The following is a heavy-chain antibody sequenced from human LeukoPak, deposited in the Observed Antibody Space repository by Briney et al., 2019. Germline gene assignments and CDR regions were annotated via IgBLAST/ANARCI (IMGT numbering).Heavy chain of an antibody. J-gene: IGHJ4*02. CDR2: ISYDGSNK. Sequence: GGSLRLSRAASGFTFSSYGMHWVRQAPGKGLEWVAVISYDGSNKYYADSVKGRFTISRDNSKNTLYLQMNGLRAEDTAVYYCAKDGIGGYSYGSYFDYWGQGTLVTVSS. D-gene: IGHD5-18*01. CDR3: AKDGIGGYSYGSYFDY. CDR1: GFTFSSYG. V-gene: IGHV3-30*18.